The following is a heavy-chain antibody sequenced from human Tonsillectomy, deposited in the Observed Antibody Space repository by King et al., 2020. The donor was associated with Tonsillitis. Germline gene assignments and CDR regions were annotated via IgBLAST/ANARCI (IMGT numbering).Heavy chain of an antibody. CDR2: TYYRSKWYN. J-gene: IGHJ6*02. CDR1: GDSVSSNSAA. CDR3: ARCVARTIFGVVTEEVGMDV. D-gene: IGHD3-3*01. Sequence: VQLQQSGPGLVKPSQTLSLTCAISGDSVSSNSAAWNWIRQSPSRGLEWLGRTYYRSKWYNDYAVSVKSRITINPDTSKNQFSLQLNSVTPEDTAVYYCARCVARTIFGVVTEEVGMDVWGQGTTVTVSS. V-gene: IGHV6-1*01.